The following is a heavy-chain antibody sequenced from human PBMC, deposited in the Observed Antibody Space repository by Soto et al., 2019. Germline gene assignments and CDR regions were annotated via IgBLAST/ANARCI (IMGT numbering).Heavy chain of an antibody. J-gene: IGHJ4*02. V-gene: IGHV3-74*01. Sequence: GGSLRLSCVASGFTFDYYWMHWVRQAPGEGLMWVSRLQTDGSHPDYADSVKGRFTISRDNAKNSLYLQMNSLRVEDTALYYCVCDYDRKGGFWGQGTLVTVSS. CDR1: GFTFDYYW. CDR2: LQTDGSHP. CDR3: VCDYDRKGGF. D-gene: IGHD5-12*01.